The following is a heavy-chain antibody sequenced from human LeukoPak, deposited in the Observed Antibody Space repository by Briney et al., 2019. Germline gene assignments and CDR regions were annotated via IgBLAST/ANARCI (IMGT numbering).Heavy chain of an antibody. CDR2: IYPGDSDT. D-gene: IGHD1-26*01. CDR3: ATSAIVGPTLFGY. CDR1: GYSFTNYW. Sequence: GESLKISCKGSGYSFTNYWIAWVRQMPGKGLEWMGIIYPGDSDTRYSPSFQGQVTISADKSISTAYLQWSSLKASDTAMYYCATSAIVGPTLFGYWGQGTLVTVSS. J-gene: IGHJ4*02. V-gene: IGHV5-51*01.